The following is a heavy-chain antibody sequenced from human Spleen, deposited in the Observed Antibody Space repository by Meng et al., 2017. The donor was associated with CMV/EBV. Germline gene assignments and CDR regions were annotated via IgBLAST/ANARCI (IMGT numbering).Heavy chain of an antibody. Sequence: GESLKISCAASGFTFSSYAMSWVRQAPGKGLEWVSAISGSGGSTYYADSVKGRFTISRDNTENSLYLQMNSLRAEDTAAYYCARDRITVFGTGGFDPWGQGTLVTVSS. V-gene: IGHV3-23*01. J-gene: IGHJ5*02. D-gene: IGHD3-3*01. CDR1: GFTFSSYA. CDR2: ISGSGGST. CDR3: ARDRITVFGTGGFDP.